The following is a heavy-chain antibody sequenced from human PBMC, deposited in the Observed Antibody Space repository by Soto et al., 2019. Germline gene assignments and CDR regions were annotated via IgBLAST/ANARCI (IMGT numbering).Heavy chain of an antibody. Sequence: ASVKVSCKASGYIFTNYYMHWVRQAPGQGLEWMGTINAGGGYTTYAQRFQGRVTMTRDTSTSTVSMELNSLESEDTAVYYCSRDDSDWFFNWGRGTLVTVSS. D-gene: IGHD3-9*01. CDR2: INAGGGYT. V-gene: IGHV1-46*03. J-gene: IGHJ4*02. CDR1: GYIFTNYY. CDR3: SRDDSDWFFN.